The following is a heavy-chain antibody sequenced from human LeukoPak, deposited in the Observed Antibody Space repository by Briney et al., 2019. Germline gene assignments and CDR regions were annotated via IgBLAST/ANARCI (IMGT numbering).Heavy chain of an antibody. J-gene: IGHJ5*02. Sequence: QPGRSLRLSCAASGFTFSSYAMHWVRQAPGKGLEWVAVISYDGSNKYYADSVKGRFTISRDNSKNTLYLQMNSLRAEDTAVYYCARVGSSWSGYNWLDPWGQGTLVTVSS. D-gene: IGHD6-13*01. CDR2: ISYDGSNK. CDR3: ARVGSSWSGYNWLDP. V-gene: IGHV3-30-3*01. CDR1: GFTFSSYA.